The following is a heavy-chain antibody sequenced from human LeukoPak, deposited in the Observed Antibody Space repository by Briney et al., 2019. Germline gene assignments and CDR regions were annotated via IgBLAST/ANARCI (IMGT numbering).Heavy chain of an antibody. CDR2: ISSSSSYI. CDR3: ARVKDRGEADYYYGMDV. J-gene: IGHJ6*02. V-gene: IGHV3-21*01. D-gene: IGHD3-10*01. Sequence: PGGSLRLSCAASGFTFSSYSMNWVRQAPGKGLEWVSSISSSSSYIYYADSVKGRFTISRDNAKNSLYLQMNSLRAEDTAVYYCARVKDRGEADYYYGMDVWGQGTTVTVSS. CDR1: GFTFSSYS.